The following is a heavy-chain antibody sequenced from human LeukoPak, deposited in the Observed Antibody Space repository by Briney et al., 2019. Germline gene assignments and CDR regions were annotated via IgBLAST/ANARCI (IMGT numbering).Heavy chain of an antibody. V-gene: IGHV4-4*07. Sequence: SETLSLTCDVSGVSIRSYWWSWVRKPAGKGLEWIGRIYTTGRTNYSPSFQSRVTMSIDMSSNQFSLTLTSVTAADTAVYYCARSGYTISAYHSDFWGQGAPVTVSS. CDR1: GVSIRSYW. D-gene: IGHD5-18*01. J-gene: IGHJ4*02. CDR2: IYTTGRT. CDR3: ARSGYTISAYHSDF.